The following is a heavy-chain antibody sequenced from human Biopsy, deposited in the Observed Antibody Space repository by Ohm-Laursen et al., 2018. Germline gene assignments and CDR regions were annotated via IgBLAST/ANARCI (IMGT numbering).Heavy chain of an antibody. CDR2: IYTIGDT. D-gene: IGHD3-3*01. V-gene: IGHV4-4*07. J-gene: IGHJ3*01. Sequence: TLSLTCTVSGASMTGYFWTWVRQPAGKGLEWIGHIYTIGDTTYNPSLESRVTMSLDTSKNQFSLKLTSLTAADTAVYFCAREDEGLLRALDLWGQGTMVTVSS. CDR1: GASMTGYF. CDR3: AREDEGLLRALDL.